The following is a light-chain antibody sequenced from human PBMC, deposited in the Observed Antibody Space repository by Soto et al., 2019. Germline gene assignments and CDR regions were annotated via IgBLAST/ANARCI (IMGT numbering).Light chain of an antibody. CDR2: EVV. Sequence: SVLTQPPSASGSPGQSVTISCTGTKNDIGVYDFVSWYQHHPGKAPRLIIYEVVQRPSGVPDRFSGSKSGNTAYLTISGLQVEDEAEYFCFSFTTTSTHVFGTGTKVTVL. CDR1: KNDIGVYDF. CDR3: FSFTTTSTHV. J-gene: IGLJ1*01. V-gene: IGLV2-18*02.